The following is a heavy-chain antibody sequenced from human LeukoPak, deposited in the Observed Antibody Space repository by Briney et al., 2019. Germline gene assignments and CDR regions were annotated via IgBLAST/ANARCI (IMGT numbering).Heavy chain of an antibody. CDR1: GGSISSGGYS. D-gene: IGHD3-22*01. V-gene: IGHV4-30-4*07. CDR3: ARSWDYYDSSGSHDAFDI. Sequence: SETLSLTCAVSGGSISSGGYSWSWIRQPPGKGLEWIGYIYYSGSTYYDPSLKSRVTISVDTSKNQFSLKLSSVTAADTAVYYCARSWDYYDSSGSHDAFDIWGQGTMVTVSS. CDR2: IYYSGST. J-gene: IGHJ3*02.